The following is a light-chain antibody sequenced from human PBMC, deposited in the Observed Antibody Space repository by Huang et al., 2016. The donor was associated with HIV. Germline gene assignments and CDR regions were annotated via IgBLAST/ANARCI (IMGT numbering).Light chain of an antibody. CDR1: QRISTW. V-gene: IGKV1-5*03. Sequence: DIQVTQSPSTLSAFVGDRVKITCRTSQRISTWLALYQQIPGKAPNLLISKASNLETWVPSRCSGNGSGTEFTLTINGLQPDDLATYYCQHQWTFGQGTKVEIK. J-gene: IGKJ1*01. CDR3: QHQWT. CDR2: KAS.